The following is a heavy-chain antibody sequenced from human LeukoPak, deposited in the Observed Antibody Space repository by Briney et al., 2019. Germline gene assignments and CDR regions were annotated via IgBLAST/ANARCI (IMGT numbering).Heavy chain of an antibody. Sequence: EASVKVSCKASGYTFTSYGISSVRQAPGQGLEWMGWISAYNGNTNYAQKLQGRVTMTTDTSTSTAYMELRSLRSDDTAVYYCARDLAYFDASWFDPWGQGTLVTVSS. J-gene: IGHJ5*02. CDR3: ARDLAYFDASWFDP. CDR1: GYTFTSYG. D-gene: IGHD3-9*01. V-gene: IGHV1-18*04. CDR2: ISAYNGNT.